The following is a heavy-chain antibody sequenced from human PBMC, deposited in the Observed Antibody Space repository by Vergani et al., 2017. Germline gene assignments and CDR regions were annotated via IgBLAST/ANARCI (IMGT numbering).Heavy chain of an antibody. J-gene: IGHJ4*02. V-gene: IGHV4-38-2*01. Sequence: QVQLQESGPGLVKPSETLSLTCVVSGYSISSGYYWGWIRQPPGKGLEWIGTIYHSGNTYYNTSFKSRVTISVDTSKNQFSLKLSSVTAADTAVYYCATPLISVAATSFDSWGRGTLVTVSS. CDR1: GYSISSGYY. D-gene: IGHD6-19*01. CDR3: ATPLISVAATSFDS. CDR2: IYHSGNT.